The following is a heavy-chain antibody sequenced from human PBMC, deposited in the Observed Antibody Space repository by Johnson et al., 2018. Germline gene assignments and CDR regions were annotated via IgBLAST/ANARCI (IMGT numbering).Heavy chain of an antibody. J-gene: IGHJ3*02. CDR1: GFTFSSYA. CDR3: ARDGYNSYDAFDI. D-gene: IGHD5-24*01. V-gene: IGHV3-23*04. CDR2: ISGSGGST. Sequence: VQLVESGGGLVQPGGSLRLSCAASGFTFSSYAMSWVRQAPGKGLEWVSAISGSGGSTYYADSVKGRFTIARDNSKNTLYLQMNSLRAEDTAVYYCARDGYNSYDAFDIWGQGTMVTVSS.